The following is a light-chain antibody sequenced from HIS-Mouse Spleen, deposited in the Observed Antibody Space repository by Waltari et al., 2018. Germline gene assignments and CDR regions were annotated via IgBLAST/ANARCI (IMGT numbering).Light chain of an antibody. CDR1: SSYVGSYNL. CDR2: EGS. V-gene: IGLV2-23*03. Sequence: QSALTQPASVAGSPGQSITISCTGTSSYVGSYNLVSWYQQHSGKAPKLMIYEGSKRPSGVSNRFSGSKSGNTASLTISGLQAEDEADYYCCSYAGSSTFEVFGGGTKLTVL. CDR3: CSYAGSSTFEV. J-gene: IGLJ2*01.